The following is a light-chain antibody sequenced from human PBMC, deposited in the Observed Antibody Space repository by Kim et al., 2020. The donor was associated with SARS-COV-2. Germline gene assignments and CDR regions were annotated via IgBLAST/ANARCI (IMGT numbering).Light chain of an antibody. J-gene: IGKJ1*01. V-gene: IGKV3-20*01. CDR1: QSVSSNY. CDR2: GAS. Sequence: EIVLTQSPGPLSLSPGERATLSCRASQSVSSNYLAWYQQKPGQAPRLLIYGASTRAIGIPDRFSGSGSRTDFTLTISRLEPEDFGVYYCQQYGSSTATFGQGTKVDIK. CDR3: QQYGSSTAT.